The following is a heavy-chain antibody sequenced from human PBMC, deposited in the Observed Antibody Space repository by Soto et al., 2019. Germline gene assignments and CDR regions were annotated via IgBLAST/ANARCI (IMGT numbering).Heavy chain of an antibody. D-gene: IGHD5-18*01. V-gene: IGHV5-51*01. CDR3: AGNTGYSYGANWFDP. CDR2: IYPGDSDT. CDR1: GYIFTSYW. Sequence: VESLKISCKGSGYIFTSYWICWVLQMPVKGLEWMGIIYPGDSDTRYSPSFQGQVTISADKSISTAYLQWSSLKASDTAMYYCAGNTGYSYGANWFDPWGQGTLVTVSS. J-gene: IGHJ5*02.